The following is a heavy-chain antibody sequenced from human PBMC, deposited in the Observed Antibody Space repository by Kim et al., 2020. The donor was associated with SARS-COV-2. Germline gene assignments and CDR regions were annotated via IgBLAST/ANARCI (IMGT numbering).Heavy chain of an antibody. V-gene: IGHV1-46*01. J-gene: IGHJ4*02. Sequence: ASVKVSCKASGYTFTTYYLHWVRQAPGQGLEWMGVIDPRGVAPTYAQKFQGRVTMTRDTSTSTYYMELSGLRSEDTAVYYCTRDWESTYWGQGTLVTVSS. CDR3: TRDWESTY. CDR1: GYTFTTYY. D-gene: IGHD1-26*01. CDR2: IDPRGVAP.